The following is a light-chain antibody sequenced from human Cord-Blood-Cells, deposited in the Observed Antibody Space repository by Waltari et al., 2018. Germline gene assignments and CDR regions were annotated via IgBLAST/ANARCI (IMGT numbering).Light chain of an antibody. V-gene: IGLV2-23*01. J-gene: IGLJ1*01. CDR1: SSDVGGYNL. CDR3: CSYAGSSTYV. CDR2: EGS. Sequence: QPARTQPASVSGSPDQSRTISCTATSSDVGGYNLVSWYQQHPGKAPKLMIYEGSKRPSGVSNRFSGSKSGNTASLTISGLQAEDEADYYCCSYAGSSTYVFGTGTKVTVL.